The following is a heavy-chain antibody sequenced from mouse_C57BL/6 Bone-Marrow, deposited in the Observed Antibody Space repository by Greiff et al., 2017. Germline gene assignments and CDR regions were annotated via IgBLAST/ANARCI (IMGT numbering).Heavy chain of an antibody. CDR1: GYTFTNYW. CDR3: ARHDYDPWCAY. D-gene: IGHD2-4*01. J-gene: IGHJ3*01. Sequence: VQLQQSGAELVRPGTSVKMSCKASGYTFTNYWIGWAKQRPGQGLEWIGDIYPGGGYTNYNEKFKGKATLTADKSSSTAYMQFSSLTSEDSAIYDCARHDYDPWCAYWGQGNLVTVSA. CDR2: IYPGGGYT. V-gene: IGHV1-63*01.